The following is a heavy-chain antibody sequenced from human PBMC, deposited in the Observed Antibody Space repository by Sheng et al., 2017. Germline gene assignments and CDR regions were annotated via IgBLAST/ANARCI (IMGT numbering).Heavy chain of an antibody. D-gene: IGHD4-4*01. J-gene: IGHJ6*02. Sequence: QVQLQESGPGLVKPSETLSLTCTVSGGSISSYYWSWIRQPAGKGLEWIGRIYTSGSTNYNPSLKSRVTMSVDTSKNQFSLKLSSVTAADTAVYYCARDQPTVTTGYYYYYGMDVWGQGTTVTVSS. CDR3: ARDQPTVTTGYYYYYGMDV. CDR1: GGSISSYY. CDR2: IYTSGST. V-gene: IGHV4-4*07.